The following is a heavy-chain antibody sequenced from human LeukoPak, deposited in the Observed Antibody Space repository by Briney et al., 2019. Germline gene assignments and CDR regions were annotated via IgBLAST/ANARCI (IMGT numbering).Heavy chain of an antibody. J-gene: IGHJ5*02. D-gene: IGHD6-19*01. CDR2: ITSTGSYI. CDR3: ARSIAVAGYNWFDP. CDR1: AFSFSDYN. Sequence: GGSLRLSCAASAFSFSDYNMNWVRQAPGKGLEWVSSITSTGSYIYYADSVKDRFTISRDNAKNTLYLQMNSLRAEDTAVYYCARSIAVAGYNWFDPWGQGTLVTVSS. V-gene: IGHV3-21*01.